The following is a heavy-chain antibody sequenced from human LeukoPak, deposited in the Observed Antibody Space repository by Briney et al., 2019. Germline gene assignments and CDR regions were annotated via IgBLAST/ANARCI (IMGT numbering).Heavy chain of an antibody. D-gene: IGHD1-26*01. CDR3: GKYLQTTVGANDY. Sequence: GGSLRLSCAASGFTFNNYPVNWVRQAPGKGLEWVSVISPSGGATFYGHSMQGRFTISRDNSRDTLYLQMNSLTAEDTAVYYCGKYLQTTVGANDYWGQGTLVTVSS. V-gene: IGHV3-23*01. J-gene: IGHJ4*02. CDR2: ISPSGGAT. CDR1: GFTFNNYP.